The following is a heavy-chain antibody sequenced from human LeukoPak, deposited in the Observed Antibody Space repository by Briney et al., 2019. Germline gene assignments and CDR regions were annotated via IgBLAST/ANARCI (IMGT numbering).Heavy chain of an antibody. CDR3: ARGADCSSTSCYDDGMDV. CDR2: INSNSGGT. J-gene: IGHJ6*04. V-gene: IGHV1-2*04. Sequence: GASVKVSCKASGYTFTGYYMHWVRQAPGQGLEWMGWINSNSGGTNYAQKFQGWVTMTRDTSISTAYMELSRLRSDDTAVYYCARGADCSSTSCYDDGMDVWGKGTTVTVSS. CDR1: GYTFTGYY. D-gene: IGHD2-2*01.